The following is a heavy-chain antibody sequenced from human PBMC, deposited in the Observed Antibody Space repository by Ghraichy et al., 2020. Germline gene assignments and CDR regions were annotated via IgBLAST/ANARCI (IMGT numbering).Heavy chain of an antibody. CDR1: GFTFSSFR. V-gene: IGHV3-21*01. D-gene: IGHD2-21*01. CDR2: IRSGSEYI. CDR3: ARDVGVIWAFDI. Sequence: GGSLRLSCAASGFTFSSFRLAWVRQAPGKGLEWVSSIRSGSEYIYSADSVKGRFTISRDNANKVLYLQMNSLRAEDTAVYYCARDVGVIWAFDIWGQGTLFSVSS. J-gene: IGHJ3*02.